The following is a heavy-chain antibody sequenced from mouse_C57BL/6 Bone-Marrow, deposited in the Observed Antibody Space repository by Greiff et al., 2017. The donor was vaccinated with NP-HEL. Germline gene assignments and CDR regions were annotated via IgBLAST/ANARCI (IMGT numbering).Heavy chain of an antibody. Sequence: QVQLQQPGAELVRPGTSVKLSCKASGYTFTSYWMHWVKQRPGQGLEWIGVIDPSDSYTNYNQKFKGKAKLTVDTSSSTAYMQLSSLTSEDSAVYYCAYYAPFAYWGQGTLVTVSA. D-gene: IGHD1-1*01. CDR1: GYTFTSYW. J-gene: IGHJ3*01. CDR3: AYYAPFAY. V-gene: IGHV1-59*01. CDR2: IDPSDSYT.